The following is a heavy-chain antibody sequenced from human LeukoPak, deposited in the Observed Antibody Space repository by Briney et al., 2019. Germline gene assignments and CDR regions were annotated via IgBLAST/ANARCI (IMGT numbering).Heavy chain of an antibody. Sequence: GESLKISCKGSGYSFISYWIGWVRRLPGKGLEWMGNTYPGDSDTRYSPSFRGQVTISADKSISTAYLQWSSLKASDTAMYYCARRAHEKLAAFDIWGQGTLVTVSS. CDR1: GYSFISYW. D-gene: IGHD6-6*01. CDR2: TYPGDSDT. V-gene: IGHV5-51*01. J-gene: IGHJ3*02. CDR3: ARRAHEKLAAFDI.